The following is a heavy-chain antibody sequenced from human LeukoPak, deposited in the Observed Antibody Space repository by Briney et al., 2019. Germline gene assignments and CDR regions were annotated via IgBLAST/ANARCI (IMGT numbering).Heavy chain of an antibody. V-gene: IGHV4-59*01. D-gene: IGHD3-3*01. CDR2: IYYSGST. Sequence: SETLSLTCTVSGGSISSYYWSWIRQPPGKGLEWIGHIYYSGSTNYNPSLKSRVTISVDTSKNQFSLKLSSVTAADTAVYYCARSPTNDFWSGYYAYNWFDPWGQGTLVTVSS. CDR3: ARSPTNDFWSGYYAYNWFDP. J-gene: IGHJ5*02. CDR1: GGSISSYY.